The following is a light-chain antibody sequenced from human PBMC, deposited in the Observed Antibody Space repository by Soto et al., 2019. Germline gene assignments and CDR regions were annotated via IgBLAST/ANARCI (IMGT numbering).Light chain of an antibody. J-gene: IGKJ4*01. CDR2: KAS. Sequence: DIQMTQSASTLSASPGDTVTITCGASQTIGTWLAWYQQKPAKSPKLLSYKASTLESGVPSRFSGIGSGTEFPLTISSLQADDSATYYCQQYNDLSTFGGGTKVDIK. CDR3: QQYNDLST. V-gene: IGKV1-5*03. CDR1: QTIGTW.